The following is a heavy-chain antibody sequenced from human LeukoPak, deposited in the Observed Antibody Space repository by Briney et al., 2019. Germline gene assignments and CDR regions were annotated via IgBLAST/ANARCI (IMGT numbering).Heavy chain of an antibody. CDR3: AREDTLFWSGYYGQGPDYGWFDP. Sequence: PSQTLSLTCTVSGGSISSGSYYWSWIRQPAGKGLEWIGRIYTSGSTNYNPSLKSRVTISVDTSKNQFSLKLSSVTAADTAVYYCAREDTLFWSGYYGQGPDYGWFDPWGQGTLVTVSS. D-gene: IGHD3-3*01. CDR2: IYTSGST. V-gene: IGHV4-61*02. J-gene: IGHJ5*02. CDR1: GGSISSGSYY.